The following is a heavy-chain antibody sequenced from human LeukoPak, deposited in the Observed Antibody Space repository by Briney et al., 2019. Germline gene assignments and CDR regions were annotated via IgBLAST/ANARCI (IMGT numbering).Heavy chain of an antibody. Sequence: SETLSLTCTVSGGSISSGDYYWGWIRQPPGKGLEWIGYIYYSGSTYYNPSLKSRVTISVDTSKNQFSLKLSSVTAAVTAVYYCARADRRDYDFWSGYYNPTFDYWGQGTLVTVSS. D-gene: IGHD3-3*01. CDR3: ARADRRDYDFWSGYYNPTFDY. CDR2: IYYSGST. V-gene: IGHV4-30-4*08. CDR1: GGSISSGDYY. J-gene: IGHJ4*02.